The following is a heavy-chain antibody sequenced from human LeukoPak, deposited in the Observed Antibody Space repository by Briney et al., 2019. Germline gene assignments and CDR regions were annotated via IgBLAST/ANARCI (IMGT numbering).Heavy chain of an antibody. CDR2: IHHTGST. CDR3: ARDCGLPAAPPLDDGFDI. CDR1: GGSISGGACY. Sequence: PSETLSLTCTVSGGSISGGACYWSWIRQPPGRGLEWIGYIHHTGSTYYSPSLKSRVTISVDRSKDQFSLKLSSVIAADTAVYYCARDCGLPAAPPLDDGFDIWGQGTMVTVSS. V-gene: IGHV4-30-2*01. J-gene: IGHJ3*02. D-gene: IGHD2-2*01.